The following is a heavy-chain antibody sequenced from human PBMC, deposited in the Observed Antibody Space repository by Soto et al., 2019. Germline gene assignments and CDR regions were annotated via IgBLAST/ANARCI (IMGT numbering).Heavy chain of an antibody. Sequence: EVQLVESGGGLVQPGGSLRLSCAASGFTFSSYWMSWVRQAPGKGLEWVANIKQDGSEKYYVDSVKGRFTISRDNAKNSLYLQMNSLRAEDTAVYYCARDNYDCSGCLLFDYWGQGTLVTVSS. D-gene: IGHD3-22*01. CDR3: ARDNYDCSGCLLFDY. CDR1: GFTFSSYW. V-gene: IGHV3-7*03. CDR2: IKQDGSEK. J-gene: IGHJ4*02.